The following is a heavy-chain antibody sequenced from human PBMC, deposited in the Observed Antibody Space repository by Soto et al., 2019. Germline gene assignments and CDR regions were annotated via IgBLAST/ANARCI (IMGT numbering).Heavy chain of an antibody. J-gene: IGHJ3*02. V-gene: IGHV3-23*04. CDR1: GFTFSSYA. CDR2: ISGSGGST. CDR3: AKDLGYYYDSSGYYHDAFDI. Sequence: EVQLVESGGGLIKPGGSLRLSCAASGFTFSSYAMSWVRQAPGKGLEWVSAISGSGGSTYYADSVKGRFTISRDNSKNTLYLQMNSLRAEDTAVYYCAKDLGYYYDSSGYYHDAFDIWGQGTMVTVSS. D-gene: IGHD3-22*01.